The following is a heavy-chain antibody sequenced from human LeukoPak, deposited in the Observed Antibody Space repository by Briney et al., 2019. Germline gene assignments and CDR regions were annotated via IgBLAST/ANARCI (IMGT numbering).Heavy chain of an antibody. CDR3: ARGFPPAVAQDY. V-gene: IGHV4-39*07. Sequence: SETLSLTCSVSGGSLSSSSYYWGWIRQPPGKGLEWIGSIHYSGNTYYNPSLKSRVTISVDMSKNQFSLKLSSVTAADTAVYYCARGFPPAVAQDYWGQGTLVTVSS. CDR2: IHYSGNT. D-gene: IGHD4-23*01. J-gene: IGHJ4*02. CDR1: GGSLSSSSYY.